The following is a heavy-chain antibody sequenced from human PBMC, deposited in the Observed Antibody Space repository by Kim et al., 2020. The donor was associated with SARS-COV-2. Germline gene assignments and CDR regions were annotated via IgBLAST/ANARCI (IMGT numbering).Heavy chain of an antibody. D-gene: IGHD3-16*01. J-gene: IGHJ4*02. CDR3: TRSDGGFDY. CDR2: RIT. V-gene: IGHV3-74*01. Sequence: RITTYATSVKDRFTISRDNAKNTLYLQMNSLRAEDTAMYYCTRSDGGFDYWGQGTLVTVSS.